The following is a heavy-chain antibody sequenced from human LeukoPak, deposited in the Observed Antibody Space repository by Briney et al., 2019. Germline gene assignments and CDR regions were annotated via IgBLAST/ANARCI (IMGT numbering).Heavy chain of an antibody. D-gene: IGHD1-7*01. J-gene: IGHJ5*02. V-gene: IGHV4-38-2*02. CDR3: ARDKTGTPLNWFDP. CDR1: GYSISSGYY. Sequence: SQTLSLTCTVSGYSISSGYYWGWIRQPPGKGLEWIGSIYHSGSTYYNPSLKSRVTISVDTSKNQFSLKLSSVTAADTAVYYCARDKTGTPLNWFDPWGQGTLVTVSS. CDR2: IYHSGST.